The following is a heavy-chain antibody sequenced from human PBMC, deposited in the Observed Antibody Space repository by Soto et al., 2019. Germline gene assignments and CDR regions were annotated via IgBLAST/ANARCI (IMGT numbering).Heavy chain of an antibody. D-gene: IGHD6-6*01. CDR1: GFTFSDYG. CDR2: MSYAGSYK. V-gene: IGHV3-30*18. CDR3: AKEMYPSKVLDSSSPWGDY. Sequence: QSGGSLRLSCAVSGFTFSDYGMHWVRQAPGKGLEWVAVMSYAGSYKYYADSVKGRFTISRDLSGNTLFLQMNSLRLEDTAVYFCAKEMYPSKVLDSSSPWGDYWGQGTLVTVSS. J-gene: IGHJ4*02.